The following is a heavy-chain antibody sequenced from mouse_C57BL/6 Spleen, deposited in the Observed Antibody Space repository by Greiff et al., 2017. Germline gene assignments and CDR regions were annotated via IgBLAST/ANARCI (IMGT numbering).Heavy chain of an antibody. CDR3: ARKTSVYAMDY. CDR2: IYPSDSET. J-gene: IGHJ4*01. V-gene: IGHV1-61*01. Sequence: QVQLQQPGAELVRPGSSVNLSCKASGYTFTSYWMDWVQQRPGQGLEWIGNIYPSDSETHYNQKFTDKATLTVDKSSSTAYMQLRSLTSEDSAVYYCARKTSVYAMDYWGQGTSVTVSS. CDR1: GYTFTSYW.